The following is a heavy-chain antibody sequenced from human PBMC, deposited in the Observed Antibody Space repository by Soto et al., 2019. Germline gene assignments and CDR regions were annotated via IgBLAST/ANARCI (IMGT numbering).Heavy chain of an antibody. Sequence: GGSLRLSCAGSGFIFSNFWMSWVRQAPGKGLEWVANIKHDGSEIYYVDSVKGRLTISRDNAKNSLYLQMNSLRAEDTAVYYCARYSGSFSLDYWGQGTLVTVSS. CDR3: ARYSGSFSLDY. CDR1: GFIFSNFW. CDR2: IKHDGSEI. J-gene: IGHJ4*02. V-gene: IGHV3-7*01. D-gene: IGHD3-10*01.